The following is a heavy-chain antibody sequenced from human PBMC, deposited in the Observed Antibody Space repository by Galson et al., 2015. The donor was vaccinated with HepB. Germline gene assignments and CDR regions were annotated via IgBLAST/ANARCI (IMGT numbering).Heavy chain of an antibody. J-gene: IGHJ4*02. CDR1: GFTFSGSA. CDR2: IKSKGSNYAT. D-gene: IGHD6-13*01. Sequence: SLRLSCAASGFTFSGSAIHWVRQTPGKGLEWVGHIKSKGSNYATAYTMSLKGRFTISRDDSKNTAYLHMKRLKTEDTAVYYCSRLGDLSGYSSSWGQGTLVTVSS. V-gene: IGHV3-73*01. CDR3: SRLGDLSGYSSS.